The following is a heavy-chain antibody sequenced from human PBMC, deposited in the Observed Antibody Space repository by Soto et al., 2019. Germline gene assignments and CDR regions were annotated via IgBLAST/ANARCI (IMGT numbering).Heavy chain of an antibody. J-gene: IGHJ2*01. CDR2: ISGSGGST. CDR3: AKRTVVWYFDL. CDR1: GFTFSSYA. V-gene: IGHV3-23*01. D-gene: IGHD2-15*01. Sequence: EVQLLESGGGLVQPGGSLRLSCAASGFTFSSYAMSWVRQAPGKGLEWVSAISGSGGSTYYADSVRGRLTISRDNSKNTLYLQMNSRRAEDTAVYYCAKRTVVWYFDLWGRGTLVTVSS.